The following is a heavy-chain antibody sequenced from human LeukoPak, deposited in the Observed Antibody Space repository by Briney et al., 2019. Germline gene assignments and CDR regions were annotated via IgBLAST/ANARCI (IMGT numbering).Heavy chain of an antibody. J-gene: IGHJ4*02. V-gene: IGHV5-51*01. D-gene: IGHD2-2*01. CDR1: GSSFTSYW. CDR2: IYPGDSDT. CDR3: ARLSCSSTSCPFDY. Sequence: GESLQISCQGSGSSFTSYWIGWVRQVPGKGLEWMGIIYPGDSDTRYSPSFQGQVTISADKSISTASLQWYSLKASDTAMYYCARLSCSSTSCPFDYWGQGTLVTVSS.